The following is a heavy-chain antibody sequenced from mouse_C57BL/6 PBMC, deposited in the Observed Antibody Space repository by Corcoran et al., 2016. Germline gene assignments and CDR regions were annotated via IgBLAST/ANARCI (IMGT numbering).Heavy chain of an antibody. J-gene: IGHJ4*01. CDR1: GYTFTTYG. CDR2: INTYSGVP. Sequence: QIQLVQSGPELKKPGETVKISCKASGYTFTTYGMGWVKQAPGKGLKWMDWINTYSGVPTYADDFKGRFAFSLETSASTAYLQINNLKNEDTATYFCAREGYGSSFYAMDYWGQGTSVTVSS. D-gene: IGHD1-1*01. CDR3: AREGYGSSFYAMDY. V-gene: IGHV9-3*01.